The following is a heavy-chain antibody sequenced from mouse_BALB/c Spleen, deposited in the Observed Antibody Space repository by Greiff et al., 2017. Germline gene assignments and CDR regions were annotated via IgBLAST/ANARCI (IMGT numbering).Heavy chain of an antibody. J-gene: IGHJ4*01. D-gene: IGHD2-12*01. Sequence: QVQLKQSGAELVRPGVSVKISCKGSGYTFTDYAMHWVKQSHAKSLEWIGVISTYYGDASYNQKFKGKATMTVDKSSSTAYMELARLTSEDSAIYYCARYENGYAMDYWGQGTSVTVSS. CDR2: ISTYYGDA. CDR1: GYTFTDYA. CDR3: ARYENGYAMDY. V-gene: IGHV1S137*01.